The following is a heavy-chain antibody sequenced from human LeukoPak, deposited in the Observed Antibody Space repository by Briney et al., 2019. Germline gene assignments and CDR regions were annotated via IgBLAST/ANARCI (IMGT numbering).Heavy chain of an antibody. CDR2: INPNSGGT. V-gene: IGHV1-2*02. CDR1: GYTFTGYY. Sequence: ASVKVSCKASGYTFTGYYMHWVRQAPGQGLEWMGWINPNSGGTNYAQKFQGRVTMTRDTSTSTVYMELSSLRSEDTAVYYCARASSSSLYFDLWGRGTLVTVSS. CDR3: ARASSSSLYFDL. D-gene: IGHD6-6*01. J-gene: IGHJ2*01.